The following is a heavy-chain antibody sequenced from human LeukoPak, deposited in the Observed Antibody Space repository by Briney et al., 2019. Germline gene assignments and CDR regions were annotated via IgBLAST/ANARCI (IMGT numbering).Heavy chain of an antibody. CDR3: ARRNWNVGHPMGY. V-gene: IGHV4-4*02. D-gene: IGHD1-1*01. CDR1: GGSISSSNW. CDR2: IYHSGST. Sequence: SAGTLSLTCAVSGGSISSSNWWSWVRQPPGKGLEWIGEIYHSGSTNYNPSLKSRVTISVDKSKNQFSLKLSSVTAADTAVYYCARRNWNVGHPMGYWGQGTLVTVSS. J-gene: IGHJ4*02.